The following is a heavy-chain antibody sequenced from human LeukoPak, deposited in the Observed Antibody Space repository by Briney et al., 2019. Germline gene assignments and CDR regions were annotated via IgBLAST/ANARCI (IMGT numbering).Heavy chain of an antibody. CDR3: ASGVWVSFYDNSGTNISTVVMDV. J-gene: IGHJ6*03. CDR2: IIPIFGTA. D-gene: IGHD2-8*01. Sequence: GASVQVSCKASGCTFRSYAIRWVRQAPGQGLEWMGGIIPIFGTANYEQKFQGRVTITADKSTNTAYMELSSLRSEDTAVYYCASGVWVSFYDNSGTNISTVVMDVWGKGTSVTVSS. CDR1: GCTFRSYA. V-gene: IGHV1-69*06.